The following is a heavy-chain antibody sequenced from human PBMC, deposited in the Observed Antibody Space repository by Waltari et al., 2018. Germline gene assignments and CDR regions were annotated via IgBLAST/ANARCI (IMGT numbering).Heavy chain of an antibody. J-gene: IGHJ4*02. CDR3: AKTRGLGARLLDY. CDR1: GLPSRSYA. CDR2: ISGSGCST. D-gene: IGHD1-26*01. Sequence: VQLLESGGGLVQPGGSLRLSCAASGLPSRSYAMSWVRQAPGKGLEWGSAISGSGCSTYYADSVKGRFTISRDNSKNTLYLQMNSLRAEETAVYYCAKTRGLGARLLDYWGQGTLVTVSS. V-gene: IGHV3-23*01.